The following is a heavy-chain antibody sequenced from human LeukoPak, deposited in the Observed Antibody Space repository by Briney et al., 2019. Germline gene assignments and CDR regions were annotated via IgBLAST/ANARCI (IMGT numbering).Heavy chain of an antibody. CDR3: ARGLNNWNHVTPDFDY. Sequence: ASVKVSCKASGYTFTSYGISWVRQAPGQGLEWMGWISAYNGNTNYAQKLQGRVTVTTDTSTSTAYMELRSLRSDDTAVYYCARGLNNWNHVTPDFDYWGQGTLVTVSS. J-gene: IGHJ4*02. D-gene: IGHD1-14*01. CDR2: ISAYNGNT. V-gene: IGHV1-18*01. CDR1: GYTFTSYG.